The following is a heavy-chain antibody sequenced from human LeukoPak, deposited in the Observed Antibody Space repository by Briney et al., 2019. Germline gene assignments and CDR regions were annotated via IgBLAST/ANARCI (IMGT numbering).Heavy chain of an antibody. V-gene: IGHV3-9*01. CDR3: ARGGDYGSGSYLTCDY. D-gene: IGHD3-10*01. CDR1: GFTFDEYA. Sequence: GGSLRLSCAASGFTFDEYAMHWVRQAPGKGLEWVSGISWNSGSIGYADSVKGRFTISRDNAKNSLYLQMNSLRAEDTAVYYCARGGDYGSGSYLTCDYWGQGTLVTVSS. J-gene: IGHJ4*02. CDR2: ISWNSGSI.